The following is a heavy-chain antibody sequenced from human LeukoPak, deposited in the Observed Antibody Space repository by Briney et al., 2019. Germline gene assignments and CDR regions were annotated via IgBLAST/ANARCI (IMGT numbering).Heavy chain of an antibody. CDR3: ARVSLVNRLLLFDY. Sequence: PSETLSLTCTVSGGSISGSSYYWGWIRQPPGKGLEWIGSIYYSGSTYYNPSLKSRVTISVDTSKNQFSLKLSSVTAADTAVYYCARVSLVNRLLLFDYWGQGTLVTVSS. J-gene: IGHJ4*02. V-gene: IGHV4-39*07. D-gene: IGHD3-22*01. CDR2: IYYSGST. CDR1: GGSISGSSYY.